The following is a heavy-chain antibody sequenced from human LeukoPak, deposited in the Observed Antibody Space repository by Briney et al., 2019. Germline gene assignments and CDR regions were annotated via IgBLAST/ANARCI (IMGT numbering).Heavy chain of an antibody. CDR3: ARDMDEYCSSTSCYVGWFDP. CDR2: IIPIFGTA. V-gene: IGHV1-69*01. Sequence: SVKVSCKTSGGTFSSYAISWVRQAPGQGLEWMGGIIPIFGTANYAQKFQGRVTITADESTSTAYMELSSLRSEDTAVYYCARDMDEYCSSTSCYVGWFDPWGQGTLVTVSS. J-gene: IGHJ5*02. CDR1: GGTFSSYA. D-gene: IGHD2-2*01.